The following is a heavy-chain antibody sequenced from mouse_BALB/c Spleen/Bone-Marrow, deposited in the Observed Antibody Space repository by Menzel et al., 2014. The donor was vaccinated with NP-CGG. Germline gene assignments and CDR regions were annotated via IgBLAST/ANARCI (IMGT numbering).Heavy chain of an antibody. CDR3: ACAGAVVDNALND. J-gene: IGHJ3*01. V-gene: IGHV1-7*01. Sequence: VQLQQSGAELAKPGASVKMSCKASGYTFTIYWMHWVKQRPGQGLEWIGYIDPSTGYTEYNQKFKDKATLTADKSSSTAYMQLSSLTSEDSAVDYGACAGAVVDNALNDWGQGTLVTVSA. CDR2: IDPSTGYT. D-gene: IGHD1-1*01. CDR1: GYTFTIYW.